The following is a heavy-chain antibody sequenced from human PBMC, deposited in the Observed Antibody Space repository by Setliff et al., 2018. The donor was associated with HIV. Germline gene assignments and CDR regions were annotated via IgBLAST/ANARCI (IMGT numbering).Heavy chain of an antibody. J-gene: IGHJ4*02. CDR1: GYTFTNYA. V-gene: IGHV7-4-1*02. CDR3: ARDGADYNFRSGSYPFDI. CDR2: INTDSGTP. Sequence: ASVKVSCKASGYTFTNYAMHWVRQAPGQGLEWMGWINTDSGTPTYAQAFTGRFGFSLDTSVTTTFLHISNLKAEDTAIYYCARDGADYNFRSGSYPFDIWGQGTLVTVSS. D-gene: IGHD3-3*01.